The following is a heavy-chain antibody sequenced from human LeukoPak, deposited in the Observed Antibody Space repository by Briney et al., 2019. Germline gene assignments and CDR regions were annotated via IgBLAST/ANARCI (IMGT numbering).Heavy chain of an antibody. CDR2: IKQDGSEK. J-gene: IGHJ4*02. Sequence: PGRSLRLSCAASGFTFSSYWMSWVRQAPGKGLEWVANIKQDGSEKYYVDSVKGRFTISRDNAKNSLYLQMNSLRAEDTAVYYCASGYGDYVYYFDYWGQGTLVTVSS. CDR3: ASGYGDYVYYFDY. CDR1: GFTFSSYW. D-gene: IGHD4-17*01. V-gene: IGHV3-7*01.